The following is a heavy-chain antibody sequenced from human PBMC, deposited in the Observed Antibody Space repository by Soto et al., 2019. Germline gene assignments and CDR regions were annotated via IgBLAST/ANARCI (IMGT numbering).Heavy chain of an antibody. D-gene: IGHD4-17*01. J-gene: IGHJ4*02. V-gene: IGHV4-59*01. CDR2: IYYSGST. Sequence: SETLSLTCTVSGGSISSYYWSWIRQPPGKGLEWIGYIYYSGSTNYNPSLKSRVTISVDTPKNQFSLKLSSVTAADTAVYYCARGLTTVTVANWGQGTLVTVSS. CDR1: GGSISSYY. CDR3: ARGLTTVTVAN.